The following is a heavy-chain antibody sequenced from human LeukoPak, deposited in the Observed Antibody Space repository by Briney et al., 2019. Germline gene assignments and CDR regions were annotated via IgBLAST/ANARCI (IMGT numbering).Heavy chain of an antibody. Sequence: GGSLRLSCAASAFTSSGHWMGWVRQAPGTGLEWVANINKDGSDTYHVDSVRGRFTISRDNTKTSLYLQMSSLRVEDTAVYYCVRHGPNCFDYWGQGTLVTVSS. J-gene: IGHJ4*02. D-gene: IGHD2-8*01. CDR2: INKDGSDT. CDR1: AFTSSGHW. V-gene: IGHV3-7*05. CDR3: VRHGPNCFDY.